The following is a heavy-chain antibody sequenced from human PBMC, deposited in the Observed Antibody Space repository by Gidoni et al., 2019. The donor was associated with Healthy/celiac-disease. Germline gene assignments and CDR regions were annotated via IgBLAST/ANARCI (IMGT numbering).Heavy chain of an antibody. CDR3: AREGVRGYCSGGSCYSSSSYYYGMDV. Sequence: QVQLQESGPGLVKPSQTLSLTCTVSGGSISSGGYYWSWIRQHPGKGLEWIGYIYYSGSTYYNPSLKSRVTISVDTSKNQFSLKLSSVTAADTAVYYCAREGVRGYCSGGSCYSSSSYYYGMDVWGQGTTVTVSS. V-gene: IGHV4-31*03. J-gene: IGHJ6*02. CDR2: IYYSGST. D-gene: IGHD2-15*01. CDR1: GGSISSGGYY.